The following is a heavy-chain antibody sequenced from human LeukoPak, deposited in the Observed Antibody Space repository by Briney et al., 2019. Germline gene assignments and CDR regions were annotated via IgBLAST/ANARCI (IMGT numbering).Heavy chain of an antibody. V-gene: IGHV6-1*01. CDR3: SREGVSSGWSIDY. J-gene: IGHJ4*02. CDR2: TYYRSKWYN. Sequence: SQTLSLTCAISGDSVSSNSAAWNWIRQSPSRGLEWLGRTYYRSKWYNDYAVSVKSRMTISPDTSKNQFSLQLNSVTPEDTAVYYWSREGVSSGWSIDYWGPGTLVTVSS. D-gene: IGHD6-19*01. CDR1: GDSVSSNSAA.